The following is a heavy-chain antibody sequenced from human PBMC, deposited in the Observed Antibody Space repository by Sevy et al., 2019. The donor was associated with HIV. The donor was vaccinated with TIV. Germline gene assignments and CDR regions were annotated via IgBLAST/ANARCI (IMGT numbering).Heavy chain of an antibody. J-gene: IGHJ4*02. V-gene: IGHV3-7*01. Sequence: RGYLRLSCAASGFTFSPYWMTWVRQAPGKGLERVANIRPDGSDKYYVDSVKGRFTRSRDNAKNSLYLQMNSLRADDSAMYYCARGVGLDCWGQGALVSVSS. CDR1: GFTFSPYW. D-gene: IGHD1-26*01. CDR2: IRPDGSDK. CDR3: ARGVGLDC.